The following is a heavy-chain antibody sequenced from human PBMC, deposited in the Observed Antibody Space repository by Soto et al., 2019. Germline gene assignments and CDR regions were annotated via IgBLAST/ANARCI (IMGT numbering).Heavy chain of an antibody. CDR3: ARRWGYYFDY. J-gene: IGHJ4*02. V-gene: IGHV4-59*01. D-gene: IGHD1-26*01. Sequence: SETLSLTCTVSGGSISSYYWSWIRQPPGKGLEWIGYIYYSGSTNYNPSLKSRVTISVDTSKNQFSLKLSSVTFADTAVYYCARRWGYYFDYWGQGTLVTVSS. CDR2: IYYSGST. CDR1: GGSISSYY.